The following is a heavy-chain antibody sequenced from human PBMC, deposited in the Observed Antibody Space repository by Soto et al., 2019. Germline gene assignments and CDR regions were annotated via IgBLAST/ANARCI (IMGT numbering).Heavy chain of an antibody. CDR1: GFPFSSYS. Sequence: PGGSLRLSSAASGFPFSSYSMNWVRQAPGKGLEWVSYISSSSSTIYYADSVKGRFTISRDNAKNSLYLQMNSLRAEDTAVYYCAREHYDFWSGYYYVPYYYYYYMDVWGKGTTVTVSS. D-gene: IGHD3-3*01. J-gene: IGHJ6*03. CDR3: AREHYDFWSGYYYVPYYYYYYMDV. CDR2: ISSSSSTI. V-gene: IGHV3-48*01.